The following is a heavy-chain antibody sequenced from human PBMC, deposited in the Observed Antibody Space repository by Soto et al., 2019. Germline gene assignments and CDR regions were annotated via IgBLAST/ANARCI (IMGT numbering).Heavy chain of an antibody. J-gene: IGHJ4*02. CDR1: GGSISSYY. V-gene: IGHV4-59*01. D-gene: IGHD2-15*01. CDR3: ARGKELGYCSGGSCRPSETYFDY. CDR2: IYYSGST. Sequence: SETLSLTCTVSGGSISSYYWSWIRQPPGKGLEWIGYIYYSGSTNYNPSLKSRVTISVDTSKNQFSLKLSSVTAADTAVYYCARGKELGYCSGGSCRPSETYFDYWGQGTLVTVSS.